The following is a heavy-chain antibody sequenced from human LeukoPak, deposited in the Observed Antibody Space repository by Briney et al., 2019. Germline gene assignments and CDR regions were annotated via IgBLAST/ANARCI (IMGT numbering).Heavy chain of an antibody. D-gene: IGHD2-2*01. V-gene: IGHV4-31*03. J-gene: IGHJ6*02. CDR2: IYYSGST. CDR1: GGSISSGGYY. CDR3: ARSYQSYYYYGMDV. Sequence: KTSETLSLTCTVSGGSISSGGYYWSWIRQRPGKGLEWIGYIYYSGSTYYNPSLKSRVTISVDTSKNQFSLKLSSVTAADTAVYYCARSYQSYYYYGMDVWGQGTTVTVSS.